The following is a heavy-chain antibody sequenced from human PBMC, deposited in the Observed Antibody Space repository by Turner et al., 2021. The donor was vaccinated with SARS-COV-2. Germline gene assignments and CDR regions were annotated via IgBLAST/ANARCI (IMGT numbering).Heavy chain of an antibody. CDR3: ARDLYYYGMDV. CDR2: YSGGST. CDR1: GLTVSSNY. V-gene: IGHV3-53*01. Sequence: EVQLVESGGGLIQPGGSLRLSCAASGLTVSSNYMSWVRQAPGKGLEWVSVYSGGSTYYADSVKGRFTISRDNSKNTLYLQMNSLRAEDTAVYYGARDLYYYGMDVWGQGTTVTVSS. J-gene: IGHJ6*02.